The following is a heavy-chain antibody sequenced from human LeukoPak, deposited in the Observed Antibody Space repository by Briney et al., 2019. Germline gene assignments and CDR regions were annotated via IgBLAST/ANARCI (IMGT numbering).Heavy chain of an antibody. V-gene: IGHV4-31*03. CDR3: ASPSSYGSGSYRAIDI. J-gene: IGHJ3*02. CDR1: GGSISSGGYY. CDR2: IYYSGST. D-gene: IGHD3-10*01. Sequence: SQTLSLTCTVSGGSISSGGYYWSWIRQHPGKGLEWIGYIYYSGSTYYNPSLKSRVTISVDASKNQFSLKLSSVTAADTAVYYCASPSSYGSGSYRAIDIWGQGTMVTVSS.